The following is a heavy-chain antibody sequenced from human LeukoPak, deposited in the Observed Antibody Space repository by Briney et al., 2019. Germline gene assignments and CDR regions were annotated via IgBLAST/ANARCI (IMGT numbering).Heavy chain of an antibody. CDR3: ARGYYDFWSGYYSRFDY. Sequence: SETLSLTCTVSGGSLSNYYWSWIRQPPGKGLEWIGYIYYSGSTYYNPSLKSRVTISVDTSKNQFSLKLSSVTAADTAVYYCARGYYDFWSGYYSRFDYWGQGTLVTVSS. CDR1: GGSLSNYY. J-gene: IGHJ4*02. V-gene: IGHV4-59*12. CDR2: IYYSGST. D-gene: IGHD3-3*01.